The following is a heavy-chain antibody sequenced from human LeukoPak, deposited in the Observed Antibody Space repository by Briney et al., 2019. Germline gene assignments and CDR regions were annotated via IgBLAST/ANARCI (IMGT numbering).Heavy chain of an antibody. CDR2: ISYDGSNK. CDR1: GFTFSSYA. CDR3: ARVVLQLWPFDY. D-gene: IGHD5-18*01. J-gene: IGHJ4*02. Sequence: PGRSLRLSCAASGFTFSSYAMHWVRQAPGKGLEWVAVISYDGSNKYYADSVKGRFTISRDNSKNTPYLQMNSLRAEDTAVYYCARVVLQLWPFDYWGQGTLVTVSS. V-gene: IGHV3-30*04.